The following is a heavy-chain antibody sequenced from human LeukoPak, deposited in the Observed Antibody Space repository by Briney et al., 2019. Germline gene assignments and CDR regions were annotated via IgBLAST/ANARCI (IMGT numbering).Heavy chain of an antibody. J-gene: IGHJ3*02. Sequence: PSETLSLTCSVSGASISSGSNYWGWIRQPPGKTLEWIGSIYSSGSTYYNPSLKSRVIIIIDTPKNHFSLTLSSVTAADTAVYYCARHSLTTVVSKTAFDIWGQGTMVTVSS. CDR3: ARHSLTTVVSKTAFDI. CDR1: GASISSGSNY. D-gene: IGHD4-23*01. CDR2: IYSSGST. V-gene: IGHV4-39*07.